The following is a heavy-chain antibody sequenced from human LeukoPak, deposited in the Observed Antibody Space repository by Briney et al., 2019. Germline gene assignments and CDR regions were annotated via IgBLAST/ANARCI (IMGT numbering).Heavy chain of an antibody. CDR1: GFSFSTYN. CDR2: ISSSSSTI. J-gene: IGHJ4*02. V-gene: IGHV3-48*01. Sequence: GGSLRLSCAASGFSFSTYNMNWVRQAPGKGLEWVSYISSSSSTIYYADSVKGRFTISRDNVKNSPYLQMNSLRAGDTAVYYCARDRPGPTHEYSFDYWGQGTLVTVSS. CDR3: ARDRPGPTHEYSFDY.